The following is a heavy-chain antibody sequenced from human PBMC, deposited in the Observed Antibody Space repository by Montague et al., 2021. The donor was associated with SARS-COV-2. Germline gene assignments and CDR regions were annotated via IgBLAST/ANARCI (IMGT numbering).Heavy chain of an antibody. V-gene: IGHV5-51*03. D-gene: IGHD3-10*01. CDR2: IYPGDSDT. Sequence: QSGAEVKKPGESLKISCKGSGYSFTSYWIGWVRQMPGKGLEWLGIIYPGDSDTRYSPSFQGQVTISADKSISTAYLQWSSLKASDTAMYYCAKYPWFAELSLGRDAFDIWGQGPRVPVSS. J-gene: IGHJ3*02. CDR1: GYSFTSYW. CDR3: AKYPWFAELSLGRDAFDI.